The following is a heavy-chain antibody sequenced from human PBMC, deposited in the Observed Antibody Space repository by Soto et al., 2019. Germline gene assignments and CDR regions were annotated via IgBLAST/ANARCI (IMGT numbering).Heavy chain of an antibody. J-gene: IGHJ5*02. CDR3: ARDIFWGGFGESNWLDP. CDR1: CGSISSGDYD. V-gene: IGHV4-61*08. D-gene: IGHD3-10*01. Sequence: SETLSLTCTVSCGSISSGDYDSSWIRQPPGKGLEWIGYIYYSGSTNYNPSLKSRVTISVYTSKNQFSLKLSSVTAADTAVYYCARDIFWGGFGESNWLDPWGQGTLVTVSS. CDR2: IYYSGST.